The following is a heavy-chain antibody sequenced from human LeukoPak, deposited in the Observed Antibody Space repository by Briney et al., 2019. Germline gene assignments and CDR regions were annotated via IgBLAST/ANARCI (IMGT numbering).Heavy chain of an antibody. J-gene: IGHJ4*02. V-gene: IGHV3-23*01. D-gene: IGHD3-22*01. CDR2: ISGSGGST. Sequence: GGSLRLSCAASGFTFSSYGMSWVRQAPGKGLEWVSAISGSGGSTYYADSVKGRFTISRDNAKNTLYLQMNSLRAEDTAVYYCARDPRPSNYYDSSGYLEDWGQGTLVTVSS. CDR3: ARDPRPSNYYDSSGYLED. CDR1: GFTFSSYG.